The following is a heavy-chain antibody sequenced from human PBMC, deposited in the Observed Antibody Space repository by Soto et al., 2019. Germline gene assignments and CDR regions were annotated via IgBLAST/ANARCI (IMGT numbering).Heavy chain of an antibody. J-gene: IGHJ6*02. V-gene: IGHV3-23*01. CDR3: AKDFYHGSGRYYGDYHGMDV. CDR2: ISGSGGST. D-gene: IGHD3-10*01. Sequence: VGSMGVSCTASGFPFNDYAMTWVSPDPWKGLEWVSAISGSGGSTYYADSVRGRFTISRDNSKNTLYLQINSLRAEDTAIYYCAKDFYHGSGRYYGDYHGMDVCGQRTMVTVS. CDR1: GFPFNDYA.